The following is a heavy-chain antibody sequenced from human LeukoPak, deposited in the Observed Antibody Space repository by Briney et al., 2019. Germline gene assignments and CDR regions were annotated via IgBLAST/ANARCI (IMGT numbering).Heavy chain of an antibody. CDR2: ISSSSTYI. Sequence: GGSLRLSCAASGFTFSGYSMNWVRQAPGKGLEWVSSISSSSTYIYYADSVKGRFTISRDNAKNSLYLQMNCLRDEDTAVYHCVRYYYDSSGYYIDYWGQGTLVTVSS. D-gene: IGHD3-22*01. J-gene: IGHJ4*02. CDR3: VRYYYDSSGYYIDY. CDR1: GFTFSGYS. V-gene: IGHV3-21*01.